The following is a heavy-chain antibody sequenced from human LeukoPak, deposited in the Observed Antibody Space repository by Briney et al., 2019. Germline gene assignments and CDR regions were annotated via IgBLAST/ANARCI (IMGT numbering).Heavy chain of an antibody. D-gene: IGHD2-2*01. CDR1: GFTFSSYG. V-gene: IGHV3-30*03. Sequence: GGSLRLSCAASGFTFSSYGMHWVRQAPGKGLEWVALISYDGSNEYYADSVRGRFTISRDNSKFTLYMQMNSLRAEDTAVYYCARVRAGYCASTSCYTGMDVWGQGTTVTVSS. CDR3: ARVRAGYCASTSCYTGMDV. J-gene: IGHJ6*02. CDR2: ISYDGSNE.